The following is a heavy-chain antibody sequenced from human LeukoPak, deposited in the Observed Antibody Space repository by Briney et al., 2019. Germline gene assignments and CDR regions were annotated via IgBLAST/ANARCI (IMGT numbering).Heavy chain of an antibody. CDR1: GYTFTSYD. D-gene: IGHD3-3*01. Sequence: ASVNVSFKASGYTFTSYDINWVRQATGQGLEWMGWMNPNSGNTGYAQKFQGRVTMTRNTSISTAYMELSSLRSEDTAVYYCARMMYYDFWSGYPVYYYYGMDVWGQGTTVTVSS. CDR2: MNPNSGNT. CDR3: ARMMYYDFWSGYPVYYYYGMDV. V-gene: IGHV1-8*01. J-gene: IGHJ6*02.